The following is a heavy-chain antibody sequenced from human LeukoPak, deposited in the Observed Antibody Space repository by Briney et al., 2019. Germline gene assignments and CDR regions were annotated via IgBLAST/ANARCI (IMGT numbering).Heavy chain of an antibody. Sequence: GASVKVCCKASGYRFTGHYMHWVRQAPGQGLEWMGWINPKSGGTNYAQKFQGRVTMTRDTSISTAYMDMSSLRSDDTAVYYCARVYDIAAYYYYMDVWGKGTTVTVSS. D-gene: IGHD6-25*01. CDR3: ARVYDIAAYYYYMDV. CDR1: GYRFTGHY. J-gene: IGHJ6*03. CDR2: INPKSGGT. V-gene: IGHV1-2*02.